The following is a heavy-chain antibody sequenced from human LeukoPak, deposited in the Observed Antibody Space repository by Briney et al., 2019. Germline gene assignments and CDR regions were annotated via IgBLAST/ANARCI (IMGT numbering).Heavy chain of an antibody. D-gene: IGHD3-22*01. CDR2: ISYDGSNK. Sequence: GGSLRLSCAASGFTFSSYGMHWVRQAPGKGLEWVAVISYDGSNKYYADSVKGRFTISRDNSKNTLYLQMNSLRAEDTAVYYCAKDVAEGSSGYYILDYWGQGTLVTVSS. V-gene: IGHV3-30*18. CDR3: AKDVAEGSSGYYILDY. CDR1: GFTFSSYG. J-gene: IGHJ4*02.